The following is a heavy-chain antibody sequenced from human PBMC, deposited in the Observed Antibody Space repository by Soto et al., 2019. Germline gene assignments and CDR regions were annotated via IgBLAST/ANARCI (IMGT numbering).Heavy chain of an antibody. CDR3: VLWVRGLINY. J-gene: IGHJ4*02. CDR2: CRSRADNYAT. Sequence: EVQLVESGGGLVQPGGSLRLSCATSGITFSDHDMDWVRQAPGKGLEWLGRCRSRADNYATDYAASVKGRFTFSRDDSKSSLSLQMRSVKTGDTAMYYCVLWVRGLINYWGQGTLVTVSS. D-gene: IGHD3-10*01. V-gene: IGHV3-72*01. CDR1: GITFSDHD.